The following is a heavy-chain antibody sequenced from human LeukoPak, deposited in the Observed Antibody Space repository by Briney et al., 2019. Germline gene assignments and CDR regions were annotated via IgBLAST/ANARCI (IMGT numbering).Heavy chain of an antibody. J-gene: IGHJ4*02. CDR1: GGSISSGGYS. Sequence: PSQTLSLTCAVSGGSISSGGYSWSWIRQPPGKGLEWIGYIYHSGSTYYNPSLKSRVTISVDRSKNQFSLKLSSVTAADTAVYYCARSLGTLAKPQDYFDYWGQGTLVTVSS. V-gene: IGHV4-30-2*01. D-gene: IGHD1-1*01. CDR2: IYHSGST. CDR3: ARSLGTLAKPQDYFDY.